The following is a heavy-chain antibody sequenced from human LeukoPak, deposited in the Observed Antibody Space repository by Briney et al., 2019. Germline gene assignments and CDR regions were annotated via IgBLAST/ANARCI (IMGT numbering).Heavy chain of an antibody. D-gene: IGHD3-22*01. Sequence: GGSLRLSCAAPGFTFSIYAMSWVRQAPGKGLEGVSSITSRDGGTFYTDPVKGRFTISRDNSKNMLYLQMNSLRAEDTAIYYCAKDRPNYYESNGDYYRRNGDSWGQGTLVTVSS. J-gene: IGHJ5*01. V-gene: IGHV3-23*01. CDR2: ITSRDGGT. CDR1: GFTFSIYA. CDR3: AKDRPNYYESNGDYYRRNGDS.